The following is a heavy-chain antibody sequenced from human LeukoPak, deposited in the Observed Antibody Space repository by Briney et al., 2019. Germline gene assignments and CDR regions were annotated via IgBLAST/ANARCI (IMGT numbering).Heavy chain of an antibody. CDR3: ARQQRGDDSSGYPYYFDY. CDR2: IYYSGST. D-gene: IGHD3-22*01. J-gene: IGHJ4*02. V-gene: IGHV4-39*01. CDR1: GGSISSSSYY. Sequence: SETLSLTCTVSGGSISSSSYYWGWIRQPPGKGVEWIGSIYYSGSTYYNPSLKSRVTISVDTSKNQFSLKLSSVTAADTAVYYCARQQRGDDSSGYPYYFDYWGQGTLVTVSS.